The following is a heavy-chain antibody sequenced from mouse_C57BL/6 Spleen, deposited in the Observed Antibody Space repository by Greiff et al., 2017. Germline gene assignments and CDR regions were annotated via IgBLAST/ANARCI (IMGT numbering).Heavy chain of an antibody. CDR2: ISSGSSTI. D-gene: IGHD1-3*01. CDR1: GFTFSDYG. CDR3: AKTNTYLYFDV. Sequence: EVQRVESGGGLVKPGGSLKLSCAASGFTFSDYGMHWVRQAPEKGLEWVAYISSGSSTIYYADTVKGRFTISRDNAKNPLFLQMTSLRSEDTAMYYCAKTNTYLYFDVWGTGTTVTVSS. J-gene: IGHJ1*03. V-gene: IGHV5-17*01.